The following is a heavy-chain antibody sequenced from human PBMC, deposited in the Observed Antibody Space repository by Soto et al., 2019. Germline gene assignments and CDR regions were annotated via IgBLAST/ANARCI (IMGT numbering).Heavy chain of an antibody. D-gene: IGHD3-9*01. J-gene: IGHJ4*02. CDR1: GGSIGTYY. V-gene: IGHV4-59*08. CDR3: ARHPGYYDILTGYTPYYFDY. Sequence: SETLSLTCTVSGGSIGTYYWSWIRQPPGKGLEWIGYIYYRGNTDYNPSLKSRVTISLDTPKNQFSLKLSSVTAADTAVYYCARHPGYYDILTGYTPYYFDYWGQGILVT. CDR2: IYYRGNT.